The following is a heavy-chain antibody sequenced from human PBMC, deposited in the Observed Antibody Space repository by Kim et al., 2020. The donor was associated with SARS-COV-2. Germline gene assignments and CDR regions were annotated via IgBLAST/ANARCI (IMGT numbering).Heavy chain of an antibody. J-gene: IGHJ6*02. CDR1: GYTFTSYA. V-gene: IGHV7-4-1*02. D-gene: IGHD4-17*01. CDR3: ARDRGLYGDSRLYYYYGMDV. CDR2: INTNTGNP. Sequence: ASVKVSCKASGYTFTSYAMNWVRQAPGQGLEWMGWINTNTGNPTYAQGFTGRFVFSLDTSVSTAYLQISSLKAEDTAVYYCARDRGLYGDSRLYYYYGMDVWGQGTTVTVSS.